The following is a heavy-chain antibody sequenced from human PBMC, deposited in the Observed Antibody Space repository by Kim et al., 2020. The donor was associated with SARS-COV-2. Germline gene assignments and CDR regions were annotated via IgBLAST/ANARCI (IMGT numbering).Heavy chain of an antibody. V-gene: IGHV3-30*18. CDR3: AKEKSWMYSGYGLGPLGY. CDR2: ISYDGSNK. J-gene: IGHJ4*02. D-gene: IGHD5-12*01. Sequence: GGSLRLSCAASGFTFSSYGMHWVRQAPGKGLEWVAVISYDGSNKYYADSVKGRFTISRDNSKNTLYLQMNSLRAEDTAVYYCAKEKSWMYSGYGLGPLGYWGQGTLVTVSS. CDR1: GFTFSSYG.